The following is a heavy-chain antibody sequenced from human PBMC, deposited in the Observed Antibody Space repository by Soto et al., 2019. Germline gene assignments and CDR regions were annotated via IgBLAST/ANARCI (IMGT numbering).Heavy chain of an antibody. CDR3: TRDASRDSSGRGWSDP. CDR1: GFTFRSFT. D-gene: IGHD6-25*01. Sequence: LSLSCAASGFTFRSFTMNWVRQAPGKGLEWVSKISSNSAYIYYTDALRGRFTISRDNAKNSMHLQMNSLRAEDTAVYYCTRDASRDSSGRGWSDPWGPGTLVHVSS. CDR2: ISSNSAYI. V-gene: IGHV3-21*01. J-gene: IGHJ5*02.